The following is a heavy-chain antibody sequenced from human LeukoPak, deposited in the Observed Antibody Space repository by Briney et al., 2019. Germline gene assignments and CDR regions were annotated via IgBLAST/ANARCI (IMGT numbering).Heavy chain of an antibody. CDR2: ISSSGSTI. CDR1: GFTFSSYE. J-gene: IGHJ4*02. V-gene: IGHV3-48*03. Sequence: PGGSLRLSCAASGFTFSSYEMNWVRQAPGKGLEWVSYISSSGSTIYYADSVKGRFTISRDNAKNSLYLQMNSLRAEDTAVYYCAKDTLRWLQLFFDYWGQGTLVTVSS. CDR3: AKDTLRWLQLFFDY. D-gene: IGHD5-24*01.